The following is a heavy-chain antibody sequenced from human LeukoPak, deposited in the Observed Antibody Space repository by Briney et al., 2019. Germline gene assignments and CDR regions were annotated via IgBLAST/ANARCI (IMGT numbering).Heavy chain of an antibody. Sequence: TSQTLSLTCTLSGGSIGNYYWNWIRQPAGKGLEWIGRISTSGTTNCHPSLKSRVTLSLDTSKNQFSLNLRSVTAADTAIYFCARRHPYYYGSGTYSREDWGQGTLVTVSS. CDR3: ARRHPYYYGSGTYSRED. J-gene: IGHJ4*02. CDR2: ISTSGTT. CDR1: GGSIGNYY. V-gene: IGHV4-4*07. D-gene: IGHD3-10*01.